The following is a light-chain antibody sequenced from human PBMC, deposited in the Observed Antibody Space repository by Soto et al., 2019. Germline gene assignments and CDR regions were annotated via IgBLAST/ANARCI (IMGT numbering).Light chain of an antibody. CDR1: NIGSKS. J-gene: IGLJ1*01. V-gene: IGLV3-21*04. CDR3: QVWDSSSDHYV. Sequence: SYELTRPPSVSVAPGKTARITCGGNNIGSKSVHWYQQKPGQAPVLVIYYDSDRPSGIPERFSGSNSGNTATLTISRVEAEDEADYYCQVWDSSSDHYVFGTGTKVTVL. CDR2: YDS.